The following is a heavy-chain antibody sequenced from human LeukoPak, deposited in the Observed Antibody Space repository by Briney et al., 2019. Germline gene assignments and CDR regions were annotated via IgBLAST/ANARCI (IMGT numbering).Heavy chain of an antibody. CDR2: IKSKTDGGTT. V-gene: IGHV3-15*07. CDR3: TTDPLYYYDSSGYYYGDIDY. J-gene: IGHJ4*02. D-gene: IGHD3-22*01. Sequence: PGGSLRLSCAASGFTFSSYAMNWVRQAPGKGLEWVGRIKSKTDGGTTDYAAPVKGRFTISRDDSKNTLYLQMNSLKTEDTAVYYCTTDPLYYYDSSGYYYGDIDYWGQGTLVTVSS. CDR1: GFTFSSYA.